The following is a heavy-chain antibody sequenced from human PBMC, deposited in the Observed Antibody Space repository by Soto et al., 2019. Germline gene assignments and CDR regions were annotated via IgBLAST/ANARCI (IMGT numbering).Heavy chain of an antibody. V-gene: IGHV4-38-2*02. Sequence: SETLSLTCAVSGYSISSGYHWLWIRQSPGKGLEWIGSTYHDGTTFYSPSLKSRITLSVDKSNNRFSLNLTSVTAADTAVYFCAREGLPRAFDYWGQGTLVTVSS. CDR1: GYSISSGYH. CDR2: TYHDGTT. J-gene: IGHJ4*02. CDR3: AREGLPRAFDY.